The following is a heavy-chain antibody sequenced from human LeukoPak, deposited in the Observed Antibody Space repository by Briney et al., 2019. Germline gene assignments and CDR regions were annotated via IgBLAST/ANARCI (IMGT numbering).Heavy chain of an antibody. CDR3: ARDYGHSGYDYLPYD. CDR2: IRQDEGEK. V-gene: IGHV3-7*01. D-gene: IGHD5-12*01. Sequence: GGSLRLSCAASGFNFISHWMTWVRQAPGKGLKWVANIRQDEGEKYYADSVTGRFTISRDDAKNAVYLQMDGLRAEDTAVYYCARDYGHSGYDYLPYDWGQGTLVTVSS. CDR1: GFNFISHW. J-gene: IGHJ4*02.